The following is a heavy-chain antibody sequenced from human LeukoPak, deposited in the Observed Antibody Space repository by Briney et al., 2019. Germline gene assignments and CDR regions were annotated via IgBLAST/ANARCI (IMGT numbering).Heavy chain of an antibody. CDR3: ARAHVLRYFDWLSPEGHWFDP. CDR2: INHSGST. CDR1: GGSFSGYY. V-gene: IGHV4-34*01. J-gene: IGHJ5*02. Sequence: SETLSFTCAVYGGSFSGYYWSWIRQPPGKGLEWIGEINHSGSTNYNPSLKSRVTISVDTSKNQFSLKLSSVTAADTAVYYFARAHVLRYFDWLSPEGHWFDPWGQGALVTVSS. D-gene: IGHD3-9*01.